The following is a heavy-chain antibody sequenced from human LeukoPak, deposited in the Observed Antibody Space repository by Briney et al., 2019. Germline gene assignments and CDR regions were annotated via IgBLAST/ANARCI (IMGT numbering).Heavy chain of an antibody. CDR3: ARGGDYLSYNYYYYMNV. J-gene: IGHJ6*03. D-gene: IGHD4-17*01. CDR1: GGTFSSNG. V-gene: IGHV1-69*06. Sequence: GASVKVSCKASGGTFSSNGISWVRQAPGQGLEWMGGIIPMFGSTNYAQNFQGRVTITADKSTSIAYMELSSLRSEDTAVYYCARGGDYLSYNYYYYMNVWGQGTTVTVSS. CDR2: IIPMFGST.